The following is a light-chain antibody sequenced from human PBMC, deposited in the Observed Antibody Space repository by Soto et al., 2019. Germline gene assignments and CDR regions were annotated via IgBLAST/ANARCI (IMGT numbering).Light chain of an antibody. Sequence: DIQMTQSPSTLSASVGDRVTITCRASQSISRSLAWYQQKPGKAPSLLIYDASSLEGGVPSRFSGSGFGTEFTLTITNLQPADFATYYCQQLSRYPLTFGGGTKVDIK. CDR2: DAS. J-gene: IGKJ4*01. V-gene: IGKV1-5*01. CDR3: QQLSRYPLT. CDR1: QSISRS.